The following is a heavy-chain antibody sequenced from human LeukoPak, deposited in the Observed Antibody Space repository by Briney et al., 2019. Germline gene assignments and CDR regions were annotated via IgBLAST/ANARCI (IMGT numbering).Heavy chain of an antibody. V-gene: IGHV3-21*01. D-gene: IGHD6-13*01. CDR3: ARDGAYSSSWYFDY. J-gene: IGHJ4*02. CDR2: ISTGSGYI. Sequence: GGSLRLSCTASGFTFSSYSMNWVRQAPGRGPEWVSSISTGSGYIYYADSVKGRFTLSRDNTNNSVFLQVNSLRAEDTAVYYCARDGAYSSSWYFDYWGQGTLVIVSS. CDR1: GFTFSSYS.